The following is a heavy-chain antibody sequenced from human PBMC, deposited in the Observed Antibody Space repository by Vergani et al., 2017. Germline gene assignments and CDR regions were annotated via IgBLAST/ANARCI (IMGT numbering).Heavy chain of an antibody. J-gene: IGHJ4*02. CDR1: GYTFPSYG. CDR2: ISAYNGNT. Sequence: QVQLVQSGAEVKKPGASVKVSCKASGYTFPSYGISWVRQAPGQGLEWMGWISAYNGNTNYAQKLQGRVTMTPDTSTSTAYMELRSLRSDDTAGYYCARPVRLRCSSTSCFEDYFDYWGQGTLVTVSS. V-gene: IGHV1-18*01. D-gene: IGHD2-2*01. CDR3: ARPVRLRCSSTSCFEDYFDY.